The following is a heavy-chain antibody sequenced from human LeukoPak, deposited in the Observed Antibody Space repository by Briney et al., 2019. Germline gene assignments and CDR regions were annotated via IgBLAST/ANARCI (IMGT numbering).Heavy chain of an antibody. CDR3: ARDPATIMVVTDMNGFDI. V-gene: IGHV3-11*05. D-gene: IGHD2-21*02. Sequence: PGGPLRLSCAASGCTFSAYYMSWIRQAPGKGLKWVSFISRSGSYPHYADSVKGRFTNFRDNAKNSLYLQMNSLRSQDMVVYYCARDPATIMVVTDMNGFDIWGKGHWSPCLQ. CDR2: ISRSGSYP. CDR1: GCTFSAYY. J-gene: IGHJ3*02.